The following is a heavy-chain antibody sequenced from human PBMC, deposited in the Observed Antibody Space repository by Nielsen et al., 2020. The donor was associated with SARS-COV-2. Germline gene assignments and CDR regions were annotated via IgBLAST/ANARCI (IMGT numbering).Heavy chain of an antibody. D-gene: IGHD6-19*01. CDR2: ISWNSGSI. Sequence: SLKISCAASGFTFDDYAMHWVRQAPGKGLEWVSGISWNSGSIGYADSVKGRFTISRDNAKNSLYLQMNSLRAEDTALYYCAKDFIAVAGAIDYWGQGTLVTVSS. V-gene: IGHV3-9*01. CDR1: GFTFDDYA. J-gene: IGHJ4*02. CDR3: AKDFIAVAGAIDY.